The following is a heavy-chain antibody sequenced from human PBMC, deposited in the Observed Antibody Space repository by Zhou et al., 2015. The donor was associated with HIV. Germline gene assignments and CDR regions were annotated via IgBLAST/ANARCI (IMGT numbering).Heavy chain of an antibody. J-gene: IGHJ3*01. Sequence: QVQLVQSGAEVKKPGASVKVSCKASGYTFTSYYMHWVRQAPGQGLEWMGIINPSGGSTSYAQKFQGRVTITTDESTSTAYMELSSLRSEDTAVYYCARDGRRGGSYEVWGQGTMVTVSS. V-gene: IGHV1-46*01. CDR2: INPSGGST. D-gene: IGHD1-26*01. CDR3: ARDGRRGGSYEV. CDR1: GYTFTSYY.